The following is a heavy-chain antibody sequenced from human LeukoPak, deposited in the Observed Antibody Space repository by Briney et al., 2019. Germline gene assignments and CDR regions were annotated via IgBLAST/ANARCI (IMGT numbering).Heavy chain of an antibody. CDR2: IYPGDSDT. V-gene: IGHV5-51*01. Sequence: GESLKISCKGSGYSFTSYWIGWVRQMPGKGLEWMGIIYPGDSDTRYSPSFQGQVTIPADKSIGTAYLQWSSLKASDTAMYYCARSYSSSWYLVDYWGQGTLVTVSS. D-gene: IGHD6-13*01. J-gene: IGHJ4*02. CDR3: ARSYSSSWYLVDY. CDR1: GYSFTSYW.